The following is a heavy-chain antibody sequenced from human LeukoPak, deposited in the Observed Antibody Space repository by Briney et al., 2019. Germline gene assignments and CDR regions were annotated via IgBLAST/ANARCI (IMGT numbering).Heavy chain of an antibody. Sequence: GGSLRLSCAASGLSIGDNSMHWVRQAPGKGLEWVSLISWDESTTYFSDSVKGRFTVSRDSSKNSLHLQMNSLRTEDTALYYCARGPNRWWVVSRNWGMDVWGQGTTVTVSS. CDR1: GLSIGDNS. V-gene: IGHV3-43*01. D-gene: IGHD2-15*01. J-gene: IGHJ6*02. CDR2: ISWDESTT. CDR3: ARGPNRWWVVSRNWGMDV.